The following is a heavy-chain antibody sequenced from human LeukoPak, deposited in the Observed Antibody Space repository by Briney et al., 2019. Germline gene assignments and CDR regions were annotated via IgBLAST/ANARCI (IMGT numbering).Heavy chain of an antibody. D-gene: IGHD6-13*01. J-gene: IGHJ5*02. CDR1: GYSISSGYY. Sequence: SETLSLTCTVSGYSISSGYYWGWIRQPPGKGLEWIGSIYHSGSTNYNPSLKSRVTISVDTSKNQFSLKLSSVTAADTAVYYCARRSPYAPSFSSSWANWFDPWGQGTLVTVSS. V-gene: IGHV4-38-2*02. CDR3: ARRSPYAPSFSSSWANWFDP. CDR2: IYHSGST.